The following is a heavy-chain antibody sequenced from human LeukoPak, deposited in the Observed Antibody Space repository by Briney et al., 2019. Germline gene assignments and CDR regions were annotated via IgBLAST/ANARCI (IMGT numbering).Heavy chain of an antibody. CDR3: ARDGYSYDPFDY. D-gene: IGHD5-18*01. CDR2: INSDGSGT. J-gene: IGHJ4*02. CDR1: GFTFSSYW. Sequence: GGSLRLSCAASGFTFSSYWMHWVRQAPGKGLVWVSRINSDGSGTSYADSVKGRFTISRDNAKNTLYLQMNSLRAEDTAVYYCARDGYSYDPFDYWGQGTLVTVAS. V-gene: IGHV3-74*01.